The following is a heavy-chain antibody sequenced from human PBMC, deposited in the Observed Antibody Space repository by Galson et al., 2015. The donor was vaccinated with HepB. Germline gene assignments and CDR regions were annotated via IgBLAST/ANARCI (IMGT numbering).Heavy chain of an antibody. V-gene: IGHV3-23*01. CDR1: GFTFSSYA. CDR2: ISGSGGST. CDR3: AKQIGELTMVRGVIITDAFDI. D-gene: IGHD3-10*01. Sequence: SLRLSCAASGFTFSSYAMSWVRQAPGKGLEWVSAISGSGGSTYYADSVKGRFTISRDNSKNTLYLQMNSLRAEDTAVYYCAKQIGELTMVRGVIITDAFDIWGQGTMVTVSS. J-gene: IGHJ3*02.